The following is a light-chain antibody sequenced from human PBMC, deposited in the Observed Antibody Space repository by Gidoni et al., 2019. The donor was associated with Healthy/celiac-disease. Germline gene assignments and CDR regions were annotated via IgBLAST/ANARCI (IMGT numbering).Light chain of an antibody. CDR3: NSRDSSGIHVV. Sequence: SSELTQDHAVSVALGQTVRITCQGDSLRSYYASWYQQKPGQAPVLVIYGKNNRPSRIPDRFSGSSSGNTASLTITVAQAEDEADYYCNSRDSSGIHVVFGGGTKLTVL. CDR2: GKN. CDR1: SLRSYY. V-gene: IGLV3-19*01. J-gene: IGLJ2*01.